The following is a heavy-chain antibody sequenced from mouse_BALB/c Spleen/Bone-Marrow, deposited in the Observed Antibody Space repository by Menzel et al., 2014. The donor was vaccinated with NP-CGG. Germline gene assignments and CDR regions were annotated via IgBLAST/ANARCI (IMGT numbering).Heavy chain of an antibody. J-gene: IGHJ2*01. CDR3: AIYFYFDY. Sequence: EVQGVESGAELVKPGASVRLSCTASGFNIKDTYMHWVKQRPDQGLEWIGRIDPANGNAKHDPKFQGKAAITADTSSNTTYLQLSSLTSEDTAVYYCAIYFYFDYWGQGTTLTVSS. CDR1: GFNIKDTY. D-gene: IGHD2-3*01. V-gene: IGHV14-3*02. CDR2: IDPANGNA.